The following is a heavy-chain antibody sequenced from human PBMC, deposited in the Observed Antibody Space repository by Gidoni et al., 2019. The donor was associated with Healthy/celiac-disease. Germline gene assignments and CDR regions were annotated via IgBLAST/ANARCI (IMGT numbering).Heavy chain of an antibody. J-gene: IGHJ4*02. CDR1: GFTFRGSA. V-gene: IGHV3-73*01. Sequence: EVQLVESGGGLVQPGGSLTLSCAASGFTFRGSAMYWGRQASGKGLEWVGRIRSKANSFATAYAASVKGRFTISRDDSKNTAYLQMNSLKTEDTAVYYCTTPGLMGIGGQGTLVTVSS. CDR2: IRSKANSFAT. D-gene: IGHD6-13*01. CDR3: TTPGLMGI.